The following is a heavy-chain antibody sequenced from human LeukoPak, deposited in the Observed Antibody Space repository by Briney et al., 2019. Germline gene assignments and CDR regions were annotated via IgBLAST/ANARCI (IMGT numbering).Heavy chain of an antibody. V-gene: IGHV3-23*01. J-gene: IGHJ4*02. D-gene: IGHD1-26*01. Sequence: PGGSLRLSCAASGFSFSNYAMTWVRQAPGKGLEWVSAISGSGGGGTTNYADSVKGRFTISRDNSKNTLYLQMNSLRAEDTAVYYCATGHIVGPNDYWGQGTLVTVSS. CDR2: ISGSGGGGTT. CDR3: ATGHIVGPNDY. CDR1: GFSFSNYA.